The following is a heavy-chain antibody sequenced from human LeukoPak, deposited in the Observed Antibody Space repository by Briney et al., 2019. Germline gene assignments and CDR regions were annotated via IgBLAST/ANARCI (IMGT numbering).Heavy chain of an antibody. CDR3: ARDRSHMDV. J-gene: IGHJ6*03. CDR2: IKQDGSEK. V-gene: IGHV3-7*01. Sequence: PGGSLRLSCAASGFTFSSYWVSWVRQAPGKGLEWVANIKQDGSEKYYVDSVKGRFTISRDNAKNSLYLQMNSLRAEDTAVYYCARDRSHMDVWGKGTTVTVSS. CDR1: GFTFSSYW.